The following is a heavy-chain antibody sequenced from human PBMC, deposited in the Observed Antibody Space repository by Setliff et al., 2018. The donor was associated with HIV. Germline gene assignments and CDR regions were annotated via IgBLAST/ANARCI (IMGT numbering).Heavy chain of an antibody. CDR1: GGTFTNFG. CDR2: ISDYNGKI. CDR3: ARDVEYSGTSAFDV. D-gene: IGHD6-19*01. V-gene: IGHV1-18*01. Sequence: ASVKVSCKASGGTFTNFGMSWVRQAPGQGLEWMGGISDYNGKINYAQKFQGRVTLTTETSTKTAYMELRSLRFDDTAVDYCARDVEYSGTSAFDVWGQGTAVTVSS. J-gene: IGHJ3*01.